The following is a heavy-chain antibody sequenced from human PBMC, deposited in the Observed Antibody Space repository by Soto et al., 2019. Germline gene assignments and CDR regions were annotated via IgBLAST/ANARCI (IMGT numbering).Heavy chain of an antibody. CDR2: IFSSEHF. CDR3: AREGGGYRFDR. V-gene: IGHV4-4*08. D-gene: IGHD3-22*01. J-gene: IGHJ4*02. CDR1: VSFGTYY. Sequence: QVQLQESGPGLVQPSETLSLTCVGVSFGTYYWSWIRQPPGKGLEWLGYIFSSEHFKYNPSLKSLLTLSVGPSKNQVPLKMASVTAADTAVYYCAREGGGYRFDRWGQGTLVTVSS.